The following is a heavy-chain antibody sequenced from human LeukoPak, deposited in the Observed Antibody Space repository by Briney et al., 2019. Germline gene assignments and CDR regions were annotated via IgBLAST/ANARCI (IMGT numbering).Heavy chain of an antibody. CDR2: IYPGDSDT. Sequence: GESLKISCKGSGYSFTTYWIGWVRQMPGKALEWMGIIYPGDSDTRYSPSFQGQVTFSADKSISTAYLQWSSLKASDTAMYYCARQADYDLLTGYYKGHLDYWGQGTLVTVSS. J-gene: IGHJ4*02. CDR3: ARQADYDLLTGYYKGHLDY. V-gene: IGHV5-51*01. D-gene: IGHD3-9*01. CDR1: GYSFTTYW.